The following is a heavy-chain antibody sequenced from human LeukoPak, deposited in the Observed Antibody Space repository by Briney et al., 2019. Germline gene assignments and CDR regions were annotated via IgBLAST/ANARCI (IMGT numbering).Heavy chain of an antibody. CDR2: INTNTGNP. CDR1: GYTFTSYA. V-gene: IGHV7-4-1*02. CDR3: ARVRVTYYDILTGYLYPNWFDP. Sequence: ASVKVSCKASGYTFTSYAMNWVRQAPGQGLEWRGWINTNTGNPTYAQGSTGRFVFSLDTSVSTAYLQISSLKAEDTAVYYCARVRVTYYDILTGYLYPNWFDPWGQGTLVTVSS. D-gene: IGHD3-9*01. J-gene: IGHJ5*02.